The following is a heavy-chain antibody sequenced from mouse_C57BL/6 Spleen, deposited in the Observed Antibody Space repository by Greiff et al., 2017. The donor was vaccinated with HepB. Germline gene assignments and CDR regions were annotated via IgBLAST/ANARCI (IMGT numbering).Heavy chain of an antibody. Sequence: VQLQQSGPELVKPGASVKISCKASGYSFTGYYMNWVKQSPEKSLEWIGEINPSTGGTTYNQKFKAKATLTVDKSSSTAYMQLKSLTSEDSAVYYCARPPSYYSNYCDYWGQGTTLTVSS. D-gene: IGHD2-5*01. CDR2: INPSTGGT. V-gene: IGHV1-42*01. CDR1: GYSFTGYY. J-gene: IGHJ2*01. CDR3: ARPPSYYSNYCDY.